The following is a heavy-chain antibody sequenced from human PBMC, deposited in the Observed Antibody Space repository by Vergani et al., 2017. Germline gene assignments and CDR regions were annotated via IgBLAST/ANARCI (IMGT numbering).Heavy chain of an antibody. CDR1: GYSFTSYW. D-gene: IGHD3-10*01. V-gene: IGHV5-10-1*01. J-gene: IGHJ4*02. CDR3: ARAGYNYYGSGSSPYYFDY. CDR2: IDPSASYT. Sequence: EVQLVQSGAEVKKPGESLRISCKGSGYSFTSYWISWVRQMPGKGLEWMGRIDPSASYTNYSPSFQGHVTISADKSISTAYLQWSSLKASDTAMYYCARAGYNYYGSGSSPYYFDYWGQGTLVTVSS.